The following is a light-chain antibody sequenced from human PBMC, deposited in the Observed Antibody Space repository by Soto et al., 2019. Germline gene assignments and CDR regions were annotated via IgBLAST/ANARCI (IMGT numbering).Light chain of an antibody. CDR1: QSVSNNY. J-gene: IGKJ5*01. V-gene: IGKV3-20*01. CDR2: GPS. CDR3: QQYGSSPPIT. Sequence: EILMTQSPGTLALSPGERATLSCRASQSVSNNYLAWYQQKPGHAPRLLIYGPSSRATGIPDSFSGSGSGTDFTLTISRLEPEDFAVYYCQQYGSSPPITFGQGTRLEIK.